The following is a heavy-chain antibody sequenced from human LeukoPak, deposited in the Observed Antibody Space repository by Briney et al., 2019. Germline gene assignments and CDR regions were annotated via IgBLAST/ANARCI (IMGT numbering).Heavy chain of an antibody. J-gene: IGHJ4*02. V-gene: IGHV4-30-2*01. D-gene: IGHD3-22*01. CDR1: GGSIDSGIYS. Sequence: SETLSLTCSVSGGSIDSGIYSWSWIRQPPGKGLEWIGYIFHTGSTSYNPSLKNRATISVDRSKNQFSLKLSSVTAADTAKYYCVRDGDYYDSGGYGNIWGQGTLVTVSS. CDR3: VRDGDYYDSGGYGNI. CDR2: IFHTGST.